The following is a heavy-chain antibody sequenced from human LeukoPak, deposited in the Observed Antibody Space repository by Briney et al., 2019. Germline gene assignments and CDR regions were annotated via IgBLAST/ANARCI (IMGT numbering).Heavy chain of an antibody. J-gene: IGHJ4*02. D-gene: IGHD5-24*01. CDR1: GGTFSSYA. Sequence: SVKVSCKASGGTFSSYAISWVRQAPGQELEWMGGIVPIFGTANYAQKFQGRVTITADESTSTAYMELSSLRSEDTAVYYCARIRGDGYNYGMVYFDYWGQGTLVTVSS. CDR3: ARIRGDGYNYGMVYFDY. CDR2: IVPIFGTA. V-gene: IGHV1-69*13.